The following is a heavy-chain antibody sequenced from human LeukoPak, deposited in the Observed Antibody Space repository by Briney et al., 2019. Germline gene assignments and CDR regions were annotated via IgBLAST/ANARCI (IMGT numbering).Heavy chain of an antibody. CDR2: FYYTGST. D-gene: IGHD4-17*01. J-gene: IGHJ4*02. Sequence: PGGSLRLSCAASGFTFSSYSMNWVRQAPGKGLEWIGYFYYTGSTNYNPSLKSRVTISVNTSKNLFSLRLSSVTAADTAIYYCARHSYGYFDYWGQGTLVTVSS. CDR1: GFTFSSYS. V-gene: IGHV4-59*08. CDR3: ARHSYGYFDY.